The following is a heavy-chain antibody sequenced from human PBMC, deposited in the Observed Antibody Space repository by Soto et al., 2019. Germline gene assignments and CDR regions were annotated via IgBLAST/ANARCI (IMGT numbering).Heavy chain of an antibody. V-gene: IGHV3-11*01. CDR2: IGRSGDPI. CDR1: GFSFRDYY. J-gene: IGHJ4*02. Sequence: GGSLRLSCAASGFSFRDYYMSWIRQAPGKGPEWISHIGRSGDPIYYADSVKGRFYISRDDATNSLYLQMSSLRAEDTAVYYCARPTRIVGATADYWGQGTLVTVS. D-gene: IGHD1-26*01. CDR3: ARPTRIVGATADY.